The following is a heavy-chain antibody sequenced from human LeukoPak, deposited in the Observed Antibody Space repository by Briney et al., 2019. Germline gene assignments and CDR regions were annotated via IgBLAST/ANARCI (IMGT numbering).Heavy chain of an antibody. CDR2: IYYSGST. Sequence: PSETLSLTCTVSGGSISSSSYYWGWIRQPPGKGLEWIGRIYYSGSTYYNPSLKSRVTISVDTSKNQFSLKLSSVTAADTAVYYCARDSVVRVGATGAFDIWGQGTMVTVSS. CDR3: ARDSVVRVGATGAFDI. V-gene: IGHV4-39*07. CDR1: GGSISSSSYY. D-gene: IGHD1-26*01. J-gene: IGHJ3*02.